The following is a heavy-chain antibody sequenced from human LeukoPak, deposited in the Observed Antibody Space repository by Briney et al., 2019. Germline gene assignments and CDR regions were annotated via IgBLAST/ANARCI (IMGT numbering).Heavy chain of an antibody. CDR3: ARVDGSCSGGSCPSGNWFDP. V-gene: IGHV4-61*02. Sequence: SQTLSLTCTVSRGSISSGNYYWSWIRQPPGKGLEWIGRFHTRGSTNYNPSLKSRVIISVDTSKNQFSLKLNSVTATDTAVYYCARVDGSCSGGSCPSGNWFDPWGQGTLVTVSS. D-gene: IGHD2-15*01. CDR2: FHTRGST. J-gene: IGHJ5*02. CDR1: RGSISSGNYY.